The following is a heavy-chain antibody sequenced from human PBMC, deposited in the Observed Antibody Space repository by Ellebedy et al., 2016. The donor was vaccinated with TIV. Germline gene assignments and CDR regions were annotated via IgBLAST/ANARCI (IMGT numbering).Heavy chain of an antibody. J-gene: IGHJ4*02. V-gene: IGHV3-74*01. D-gene: IGHD6-19*01. CDR2: INSDGSST. Sequence: GESLKISCAASGFNFGSAWMHWVRQAPGKGLVWVSRINSDGSSTSYADSVKGRFTISRDNAKNTLYLQMNSLRAEDTAVYYCARVGPIAVAGYDYWGQGTLVTVSS. CDR3: ARVGPIAVAGYDY. CDR1: GFNFGSAW.